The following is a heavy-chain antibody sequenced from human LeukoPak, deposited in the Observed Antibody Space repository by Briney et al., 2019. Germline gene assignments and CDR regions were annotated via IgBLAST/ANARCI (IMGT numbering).Heavy chain of an antibody. CDR2: IKQDGSEK. V-gene: IGHV3-7*03. CDR3: AREGSGRTAYNDGLDV. J-gene: IGHJ3*01. CDR1: GFTFSDRY. D-gene: IGHD3-10*01. Sequence: GGSLRLSCAASGFTFSDRYMGWVRQAPGKGLEWVASIKQDGSEKFYVDSVKGRFTISRDNAKNSLYLQMNSLRAEDTAVYYCAREGSGRTAYNDGLDVWGQGTMVTVSS.